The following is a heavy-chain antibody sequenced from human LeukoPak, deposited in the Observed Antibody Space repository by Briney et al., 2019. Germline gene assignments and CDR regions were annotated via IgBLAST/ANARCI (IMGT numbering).Heavy chain of an antibody. V-gene: IGHV1-69*04. CDR1: GGTFSSYA. J-gene: IGHJ6*02. CDR2: IIPILGIA. D-gene: IGHD4-17*01. Sequence: ASVKVSCKASGGTFSSYAISWVRQAPGQGLEWMGRIIPILGIADYAQKFQGRVTITADKSTSTAYMELSSLRSEDTAVYYCARTPGDYGDYSNTYYYYYGMDVWGQGTTVTVSS. CDR3: ARTPGDYGDYSNTYYYYYGMDV.